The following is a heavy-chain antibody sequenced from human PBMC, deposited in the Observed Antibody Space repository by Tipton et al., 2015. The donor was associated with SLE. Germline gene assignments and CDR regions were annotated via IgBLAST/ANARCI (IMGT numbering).Heavy chain of an antibody. D-gene: IGHD6-19*01. J-gene: IGHJ4*02. V-gene: IGHV4-59*12. CDR2: IYYTGST. CDR3: ARDTGEGIAVA. CDR1: GGSISSYY. Sequence: TLSLTCTVSGGSISSYYWSWIRQPPGKGLEWIGYIYYTGSTYYNPSLKSRVTISVDRSKNQFSLKLSSVTAADTAVYYCARDTGEGIAVAWGQGTLVTVSS.